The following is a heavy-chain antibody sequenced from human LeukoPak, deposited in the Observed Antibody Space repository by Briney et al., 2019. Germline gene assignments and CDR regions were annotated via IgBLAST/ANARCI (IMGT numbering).Heavy chain of an antibody. D-gene: IGHD2-15*01. CDR2: IGSDYKT. V-gene: IGHV3-23*01. J-gene: IGHJ3*02. CDR1: GFTFSGFA. Sequence: GGSLRLSCAASGFTFSGFAMTWVRQAPGKGLEWVSSIGSDYKTHYSESVKGRFAISRDNSKSTLFLQMNSLRAEDTALYYCAADADIGDAFDIWGQGTMVTVSS. CDR3: AADADIGDAFDI.